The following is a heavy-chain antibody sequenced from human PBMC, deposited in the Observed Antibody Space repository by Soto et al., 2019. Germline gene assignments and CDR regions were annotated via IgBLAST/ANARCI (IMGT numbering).Heavy chain of an antibody. CDR1: GSSVSSASYH. D-gene: IGHD1-26*01. CDR3: TRTVGDRATVN. Sequence: SETLSLTCTVSGSSVSSASYHWVWIRQPPGKGLQWIGNIYYTGSTNYNPSLKSRATISVDTSKNQFSLKLNSVTAADTAVYYCTRTVGDRATVNWGQGTLVTVSS. V-gene: IGHV4-61*01. CDR2: IYYTGST. J-gene: IGHJ4*02.